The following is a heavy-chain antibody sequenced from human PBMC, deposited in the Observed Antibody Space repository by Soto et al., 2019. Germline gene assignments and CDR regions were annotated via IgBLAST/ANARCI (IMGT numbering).Heavy chain of an antibody. Sequence: QVQLVQSGAEVKKPGSSVKVSCKASGGTFSSYSINWVRQAPGQGLEWMGEIIPFFGTANYAQKFQGRVTITADDSTSTAYMELSSLRSEGTAGYYCARDGGRRSGGIDYWGQGTLVTVSS. CDR2: IIPFFGTA. J-gene: IGHJ4*02. D-gene: IGHD1-26*01. CDR1: GGTFSSYS. V-gene: IGHV1-69*01. CDR3: ARDGGRRSGGIDY.